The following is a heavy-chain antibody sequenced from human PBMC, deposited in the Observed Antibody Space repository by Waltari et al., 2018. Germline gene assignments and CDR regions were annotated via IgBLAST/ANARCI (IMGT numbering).Heavy chain of an antibody. CDR1: GYTFTSYY. D-gene: IGHD1-26*01. V-gene: IGHV1-46*01. J-gene: IGHJ3*02. CDR2: ITPSGGST. Sequence: QVQLVQSGAEVKKPGASVKVSCKASGYTFTSYYMHWVRQAPGQGLEWMGIITPSGGSTSYAQKFQGRVTMTRDTSTSTVYMELSSLRSEDTAVYYCARTTYSGSYYFDAFDIWGQGTMVTVSS. CDR3: ARTTYSGSYYFDAFDI.